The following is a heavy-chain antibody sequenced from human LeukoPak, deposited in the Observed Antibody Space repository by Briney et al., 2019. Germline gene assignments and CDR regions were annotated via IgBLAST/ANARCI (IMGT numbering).Heavy chain of an antibody. D-gene: IGHD3-10*01. Sequence: GGSLRLSCAASGFTFSSYEMNWVRQAPGKGLEWVSYISSSSSYTNYADSVKGRFTISRDNAKNSLYLQMNSLRAEDTAVYYCARDLNGSENDHWGQGTLVTVSS. CDR1: GFTFSSYE. J-gene: IGHJ4*02. CDR2: ISSSSSYT. CDR3: ARDLNGSENDH. V-gene: IGHV3-21*05.